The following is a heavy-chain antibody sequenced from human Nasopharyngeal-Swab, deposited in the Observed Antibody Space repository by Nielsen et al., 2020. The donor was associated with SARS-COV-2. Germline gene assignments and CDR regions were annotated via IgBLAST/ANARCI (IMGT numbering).Heavy chain of an antibody. D-gene: IGHD3-10*01. V-gene: IGHV3-21*01. J-gene: IGHJ4*02. Sequence: QGAVMGLEWVSFISSSGSHKYYADSMKGRFTISRDNAKSSLYLQLSSLRAEDTAVYYCARVEEYYYGSGSLSDNWGQGTLVTVSS. CDR2: ISSSGSHK. CDR3: ARVEEYYYGSGSLSDN.